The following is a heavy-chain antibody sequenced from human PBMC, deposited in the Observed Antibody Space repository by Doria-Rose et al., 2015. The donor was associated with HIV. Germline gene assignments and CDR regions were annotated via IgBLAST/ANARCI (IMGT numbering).Heavy chain of an antibody. CDR2: IFSDDER. CDR1: GVSLSSPGMG. D-gene: IGHD6-13*01. CDR3: ARIKSSRWYHKYYFDF. V-gene: IGHV2-26*01. Sequence: QITLKESGPVLVKPTETLTLTCTVSGVSLSSPGMGVSWIRQPPVKALEWLANIFSDDERFYKSSLKSRLTISRCTSKSQVVLTMTDMDPVDTATYYCARIKSSRWYHKYYFDFWGQGTLVIVSA. J-gene: IGHJ4*02.